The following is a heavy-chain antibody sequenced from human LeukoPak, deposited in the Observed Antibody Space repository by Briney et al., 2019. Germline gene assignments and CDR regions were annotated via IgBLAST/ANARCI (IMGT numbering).Heavy chain of an antibody. CDR2: ISGSGGST. CDR3: ARDPCGGACSWAFDI. V-gene: IGHV3-23*01. J-gene: IGHJ3*02. Sequence: PGGSLRLSCAASGFTFSSYAMSWVRQAPGKGLEWVSPISGSGGSTYYADSVKGRFTISRDNSKNTLYLQMNSLRAEDTAVYYCARDPCGGACSWAFDIWGQGTIVTVSS. CDR1: GFTFSSYA. D-gene: IGHD2-21*01.